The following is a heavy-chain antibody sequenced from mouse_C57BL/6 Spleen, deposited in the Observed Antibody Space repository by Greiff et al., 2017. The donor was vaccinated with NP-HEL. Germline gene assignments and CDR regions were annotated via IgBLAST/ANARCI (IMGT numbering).Heavy chain of an antibody. Sequence: EVQLVESGPGLVKPSQSLSLTCSVTGYSITSGYYWNWIRQFPGNKLEWMGYISYDGSNNYNPSLKNRISITRDTSKNQFFLKLNSVTTEDTATYYCARGEDQVFAYWGQGTLVTVSA. CDR1: GYSITSGYY. J-gene: IGHJ3*01. CDR2: ISYDGSN. CDR3: ARGEDQVFAY. V-gene: IGHV3-6*01.